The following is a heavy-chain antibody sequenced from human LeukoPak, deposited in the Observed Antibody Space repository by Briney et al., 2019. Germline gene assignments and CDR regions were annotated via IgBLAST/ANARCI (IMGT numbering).Heavy chain of an antibody. CDR2: ISYDGSNK. CDR3: ARGYYYDSSGYPPLDY. V-gene: IGHV3-30-3*01. D-gene: IGHD3-22*01. J-gene: IGHJ4*02. Sequence: GGSLRLSCAASGFTFSSYAMHWVRQAPGKGLEWVAVISYDGSNKYYADSGKGRFTISRDNSKNTLYLQMNSLRAEDTAVYYCARGYYYDSSGYPPLDYWGQGTLVTVSS. CDR1: GFTFSSYA.